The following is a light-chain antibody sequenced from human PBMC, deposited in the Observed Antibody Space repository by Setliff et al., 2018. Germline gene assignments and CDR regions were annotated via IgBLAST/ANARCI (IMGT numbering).Light chain of an antibody. CDR1: RRDVGSFNL. CDR3: SSYAGLTTWI. J-gene: IGLJ1*01. CDR2: DVS. V-gene: IGLV2-23*02. Sequence: QSVLTQPASVSGSPGQSITISCTGTRRDVGSFNLVSWYQHRPGKAPQVTIFDVSDRPSGVSNRSSGSKSGDTAYLTISGLQAEDEANYFCSSYAGLTTWIFGAGTKVTVL.